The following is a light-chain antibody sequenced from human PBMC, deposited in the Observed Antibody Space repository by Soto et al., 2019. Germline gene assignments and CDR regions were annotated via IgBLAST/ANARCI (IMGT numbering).Light chain of an antibody. J-gene: IGLJ1*01. Sequence: QSALTQPASVSGSPGQSITISCTGTSSDVGGYNYVSWYQQHPGKAPKLMIYDVSNRPSGVSNRFSGSKSGNTASLTISGLQAEDEDESYCSSYTSSSTLFVFGTGTKLTVL. CDR3: SSYTSSSTLFV. CDR1: SSDVGGYNY. V-gene: IGLV2-14*01. CDR2: DVS.